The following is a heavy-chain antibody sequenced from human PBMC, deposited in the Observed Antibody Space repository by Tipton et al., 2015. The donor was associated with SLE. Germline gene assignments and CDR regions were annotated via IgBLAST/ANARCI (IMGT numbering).Heavy chain of an antibody. CDR3: ARHKGVAGAAYNGMDV. CDR2: IYHRGYT. CDR1: GFSISSGFY. V-gene: IGHV4-38-2*01. D-gene: IGHD6-19*01. J-gene: IGHJ6*02. Sequence: TLSLTCAVSGFSISSGFYWGWIRRPPGKGLEWIGSIYHRGYTYYNPSLKSRVTISADTSKNQVSLKLSSVTAADTAVYYCARHKGVAGAAYNGMDVWGQGTTVTVSS.